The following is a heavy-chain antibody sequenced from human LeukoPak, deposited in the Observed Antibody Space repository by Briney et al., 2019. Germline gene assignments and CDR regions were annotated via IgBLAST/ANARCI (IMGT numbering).Heavy chain of an antibody. CDR2: ISSSSSTI. J-gene: IGHJ4*02. Sequence: GGSLRLSCAASGFTFSSYSMNWVRQAPGKGLEWVSYISSSSSTIYYADSVKGRFTISRDNAKNSLYLQMNSLRAEDTAVYYCARNTYSTIFGVVIIPFGYWGQGTLVTVSS. CDR1: GFTFSSYS. D-gene: IGHD3-3*01. V-gene: IGHV3-48*01. CDR3: ARNTYSTIFGVVIIPFGY.